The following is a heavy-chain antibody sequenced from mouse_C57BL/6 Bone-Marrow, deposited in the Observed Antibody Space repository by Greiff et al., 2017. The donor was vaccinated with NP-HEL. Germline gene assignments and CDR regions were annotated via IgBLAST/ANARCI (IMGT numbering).Heavy chain of an antibody. Sequence: VQLKHSGPELVKPGASVKISCKASGYTFTDYYMNWVKQSHGKSLEWIGDINPNNGGTSYNQKFKGKATLTVDKSSSTAYMELRSLTSEDSAVYYCARIYYDPYYAMDYWGQGTSVTVSS. CDR1: GYTFTDYY. V-gene: IGHV1-26*01. CDR2: INPNNGGT. J-gene: IGHJ4*01. D-gene: IGHD2-4*01. CDR3: ARIYYDPYYAMDY.